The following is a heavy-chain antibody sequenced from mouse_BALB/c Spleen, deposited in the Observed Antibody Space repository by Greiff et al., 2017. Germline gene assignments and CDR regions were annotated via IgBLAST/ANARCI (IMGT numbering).Heavy chain of an antibody. CDR1: GYSITSGYY. CDR2: ISYDGSN. J-gene: IGHJ3*01. V-gene: IGHV3-6*02. CDR3: ARAYGNYGGLAD. Sequence: EVQLVESGPGLVKPSQSLSLTCSVTGYSITSGYYWYWIRQFPGNKLEWMGYISYDGSNNYNPSLNNRISITRDTSKNQFFLKLNSVTTEDTATYYCARAYGNYGGLADWGQGTLVTGAA. D-gene: IGHD2-10*02.